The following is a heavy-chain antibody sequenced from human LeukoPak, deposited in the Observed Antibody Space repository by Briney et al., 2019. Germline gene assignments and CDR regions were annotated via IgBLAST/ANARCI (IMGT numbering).Heavy chain of an antibody. D-gene: IGHD3-10*01. CDR3: AKCWFGDNYYYMDV. V-gene: IGHV3-23*01. CDR1: GFTFSSYA. J-gene: IGHJ6*03. Sequence: GGSLRLSCAASGFTFSSYAMSWVRQAPGKGLGWVSAISGSGGSTYYADSVKGRFTISRDNSKNTLYLQMNSLRAEDTAVYYCAKCWFGDNYYYMDVWGKGTTVTVSS. CDR2: ISGSGGST.